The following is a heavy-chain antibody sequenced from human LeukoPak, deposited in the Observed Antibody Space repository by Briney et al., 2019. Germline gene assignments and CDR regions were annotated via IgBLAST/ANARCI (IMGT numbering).Heavy chain of an antibody. CDR3: ARDQGSGFDY. D-gene: IGHD6-19*01. V-gene: IGHV4-31*03. CDR2: IYYSGST. Sequence: SQTLSLTCTVSGGSISSGGYYWSWIRQHPGKGLEWIGYIYYSGSTYCNPSLKSRVTISVDTSKNQFSLKLSSVTAADTAVYYCARDQGSGFDYWGQGTLVTVSS. J-gene: IGHJ4*02. CDR1: GGSISSGGYY.